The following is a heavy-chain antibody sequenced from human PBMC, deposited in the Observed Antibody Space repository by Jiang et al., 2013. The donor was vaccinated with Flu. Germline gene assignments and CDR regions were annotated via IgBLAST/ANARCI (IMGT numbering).Heavy chain of an antibody. CDR1: GFTFSSYA. V-gene: IGHV3-30-3*01. D-gene: IGHD3-10*01. J-gene: IGHJ3*02. CDR2: ISYDGSNK. Sequence: VVQPGRSLRLSCAASGFTFSSYAMHWVRQAPGKGLEWVAVISYDGSNKYYADSVKGRFTISRDNSKNTLYLQMNSLRAEDTAVYYCARAPYLPMVRGRNDEAFDIWGQGTMVTVSS. CDR3: ARAPYLPMVRGRNDEAFDI.